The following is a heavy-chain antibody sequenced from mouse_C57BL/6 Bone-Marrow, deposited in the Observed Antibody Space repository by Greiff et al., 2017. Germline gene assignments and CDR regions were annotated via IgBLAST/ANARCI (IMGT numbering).Heavy chain of an antibody. Sequence: QVQLQQPGAELVKPGASVKVSCKASGYTFTSYWMHWVKQRPGQGLEWIGRLHPSDSDTNYNQKFKGKATLTVDKSSSTAYMQLSSLTSEDSAVYYCAIDGSSSYYAMDYWGQGTSVTVSS. CDR2: LHPSDSDT. CDR1: GYTFTSYW. V-gene: IGHV1-74*01. D-gene: IGHD1-1*01. CDR3: AIDGSSSYYAMDY. J-gene: IGHJ4*01.